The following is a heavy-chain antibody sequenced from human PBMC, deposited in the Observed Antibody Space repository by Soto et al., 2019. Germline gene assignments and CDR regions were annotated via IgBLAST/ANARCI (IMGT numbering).Heavy chain of an antibody. CDR2: ISSNGGST. Sequence: GSLRRSCSASGFTFSSYAMHWVRQAPRKGLEYVSAISSNGGSTYYADSVKGRFTISRDNSKNTLYLQMSSLRAEDTAVYYCVIPVGGCSGGSGYYTIPYGMDVWGQGTTVTV. CDR1: GFTFSSYA. V-gene: IGHV3-64D*08. CDR3: VIPVGGCSGGSGYYTIPYGMDV. D-gene: IGHD2-15*01. J-gene: IGHJ6*02.